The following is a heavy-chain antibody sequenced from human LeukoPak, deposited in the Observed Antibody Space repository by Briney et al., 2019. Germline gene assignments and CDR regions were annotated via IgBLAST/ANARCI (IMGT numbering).Heavy chain of an antibody. CDR2: IIPFFGTA. V-gene: IGHV1-69*13. CDR1: GGTFSIYA. D-gene: IGHD6-6*01. J-gene: IGHJ4*02. Sequence: ASVNVSCTASGGTFSIYAISWVRQAPGQGLEWMGGIIPFFGTAKYAQKFQARVTITADESTNTAYMELSSLRSEDTAVYYCARGPKAARPPANFDYWGQETLVTVSS. CDR3: ARGPKAARPPANFDY.